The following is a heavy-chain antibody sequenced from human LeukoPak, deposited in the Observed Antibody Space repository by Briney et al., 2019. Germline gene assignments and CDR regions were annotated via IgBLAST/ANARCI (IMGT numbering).Heavy chain of an antibody. CDR3: ARGGVDYYGSGTYYLMYYFDY. V-gene: IGHV3-23*01. CDR1: GFTFNTYG. Sequence: PGGTLRLSCAASGFTFNTYGMSWVRQAPGKGLEWVLGISGSGGATYYADSVKGRFTISRDDPHNTLYLQMNRLRAEDTAVYFCARGGVDYYGSGTYYLMYYFDYWGQGALVTVSS. CDR2: ISGSGGAT. J-gene: IGHJ4*02. D-gene: IGHD3-10*01.